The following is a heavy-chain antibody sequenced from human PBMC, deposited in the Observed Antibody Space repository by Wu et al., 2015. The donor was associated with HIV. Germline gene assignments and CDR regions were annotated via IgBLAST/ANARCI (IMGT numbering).Heavy chain of an antibody. V-gene: IGHV1-18*01. D-gene: IGHD6-13*01. Sequence: QVHLVQSGAEVKKPGASVKVSCKASGYTFTSYGVSWVRQAPGQGLEWMGWISVFSDNTNYAQKLQGRVTMTTDTSTSTAYMELRSLRSDDTAVYYXAREGPSSSWYDYYFDYWGQGTLVTVSS. CDR2: ISVFSDNT. J-gene: IGHJ4*02. CDR3: AREGPSSSWYDYYFDY. CDR1: GYTFTSYG.